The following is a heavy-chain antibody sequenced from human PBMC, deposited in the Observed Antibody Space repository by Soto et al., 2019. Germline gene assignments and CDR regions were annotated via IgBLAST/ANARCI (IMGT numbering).Heavy chain of an antibody. CDR2: IKSETEGGTT. D-gene: IGHD3-3*01. V-gene: IGHV3-15*01. CDR1: GFTFTKAW. CDR3: AKEVRYLEWFLSCDGAPDY. J-gene: IGHJ4*02. Sequence: EVQLVESGGGLVKPGGSLRLSCAASGFTFTKAWLTWVRQTPGKGLEWVGRIKSETEGGTTDYAAPVKGRFNISRDDSKNTLFLQMNGLKTEDKAVYYCAKEVRYLEWFLSCDGAPDYWGQGTLVTVSS.